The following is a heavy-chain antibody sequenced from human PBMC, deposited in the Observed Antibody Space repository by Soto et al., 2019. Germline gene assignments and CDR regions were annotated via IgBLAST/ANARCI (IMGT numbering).Heavy chain of an antibody. D-gene: IGHD1-7*01. CDR3: ARGGITGTKEFYYYYGMDV. CDR1: GGTFSSYA. CDR2: IIPIFGTA. Sequence: ASVKVSCKASGGTFSSYAISWVRQAPGQGLEWMGGIIPIFGTANYAQKFQGRVTITADESTSTAYMELSSLRSEDTAVYYCARGGITGTKEFYYYYGMDVWGQGTTVTVSS. V-gene: IGHV1-69*13. J-gene: IGHJ6*02.